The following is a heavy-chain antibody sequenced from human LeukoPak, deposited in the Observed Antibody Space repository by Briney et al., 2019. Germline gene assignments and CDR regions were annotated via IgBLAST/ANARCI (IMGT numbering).Heavy chain of an antibody. CDR2: INQGGGET. D-gene: IGHD1-26*01. CDR1: GFTLRTYW. V-gene: IGHV3-7*01. CDR3: ARLMGERTIYDY. J-gene: IGHJ4*02. Sequence: GGSLRLSCGVSGFTLRTYWMSWVRQAPGKGLEWVASINQGGGETHYVESVKGRFTISGDNGMNSFFLQMNSLRAEDTAVYYCARLMGERTIYDYWGQGSLVTVSS.